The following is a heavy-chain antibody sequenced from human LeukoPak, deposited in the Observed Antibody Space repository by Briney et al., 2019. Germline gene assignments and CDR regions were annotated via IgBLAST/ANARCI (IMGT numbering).Heavy chain of an antibody. CDR1: GLTVSDNF. CDR3: ARDFYYGSGSRRGAFDI. J-gene: IGHJ3*02. D-gene: IGHD3-10*01. V-gene: IGHV3-53*01. CDR2: IYNDGSP. Sequence: GGSLRLSCAASGLTVSDNFVNWVRQAPGRGLEWVSVIYNDGSPYYAASVKGRFTISRDNAKNTLYLQMNSLRVEDTAVYYCARDFYYGSGSRRGAFDIWGQGTVVTVSS.